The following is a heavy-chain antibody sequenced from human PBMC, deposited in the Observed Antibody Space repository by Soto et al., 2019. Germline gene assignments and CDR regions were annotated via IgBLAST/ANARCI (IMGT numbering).Heavy chain of an antibody. D-gene: IGHD6-25*01. Sequence: QVQLQQWGAGPLKPSETLSLTYAVYGGSFSGYYWSWVRQPPGKGLEWIGEINHSGSTNYNPSLKSRVTISVDTSKNQFSLKLSSVTAADTAVYYCARRSAAGPWGQGTLVTVSS. CDR1: GGSFSGYY. CDR2: INHSGST. J-gene: IGHJ5*02. V-gene: IGHV4-34*01. CDR3: ARRSAAGP.